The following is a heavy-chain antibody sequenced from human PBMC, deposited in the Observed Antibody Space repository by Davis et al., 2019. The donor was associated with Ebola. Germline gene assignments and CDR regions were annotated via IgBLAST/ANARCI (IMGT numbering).Heavy chain of an antibody. J-gene: IGHJ6*02. V-gene: IGHV1-18*01. D-gene: IGHD2-2*01. Sequence: ASVKVSCKASGYTFTSYGFSWVRQAPGQGLEWMGWISAYNGNTNYAQKLQGRVTMTTDTSTSTAYMELRSLRSDDTAVYYCARGIVVVPAAIDYYYYGMDVWGQGTTVTVSS. CDR2: ISAYNGNT. CDR1: GYTFTSYG. CDR3: ARGIVVVPAAIDYYYYGMDV.